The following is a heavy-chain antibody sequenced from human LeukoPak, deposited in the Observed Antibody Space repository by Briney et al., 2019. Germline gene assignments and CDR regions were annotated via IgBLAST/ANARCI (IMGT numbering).Heavy chain of an antibody. CDR2: ITSSDSTT. CDR1: GLTFSSYE. CDR3: ARVSASGVAAAGTYYYYYYMDV. V-gene: IGHV3-48*03. Sequence: GGSLRLSCVASGLTFSSYEMNWVRQAPGKGLEWLSYITSSDSTTHYADSVKGRFTISRDNSKNTLYLQMGSLRAEDMAVYYCARVSASGVAAAGTYYYYYYMDVWGKGTTVTVSS. D-gene: IGHD6-13*01. J-gene: IGHJ6*03.